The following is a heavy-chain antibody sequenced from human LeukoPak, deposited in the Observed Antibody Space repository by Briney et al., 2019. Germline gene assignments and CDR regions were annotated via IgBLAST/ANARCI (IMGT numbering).Heavy chain of an antibody. J-gene: IGHJ4*02. D-gene: IGHD6-19*01. CDR1: GFTFSSYS. Sequence: GGSLRLSCAASGFTFSSYSMNWVRQAPGKGLEWVSSISSSSSYIYYADSVKGRFTISRDNAKNSPYLQMNSLRAEDTAVYYCARDPYSSATPEYFDYWGQGTLVTVSS. V-gene: IGHV3-21*01. CDR2: ISSSSSYI. CDR3: ARDPYSSATPEYFDY.